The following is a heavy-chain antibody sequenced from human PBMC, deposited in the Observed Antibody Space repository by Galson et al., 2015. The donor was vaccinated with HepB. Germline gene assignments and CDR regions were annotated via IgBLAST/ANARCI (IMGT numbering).Heavy chain of an antibody. D-gene: IGHD3-22*01. CDR1: GFTFSSYA. CDR2: ISYDGSNK. Sequence: SLRLSCAASGFTFSSYAMHWVRQAPGKGLEWVAVISYDGSNKYYAGSVKGRFTISRDNSKNTLYLQMNSLRAEDTAVYYRARGSYYYDSSACSYWGQGTLVTVSS. CDR3: ARGSYYYDSSACSY. J-gene: IGHJ4*02. V-gene: IGHV3-30-3*01.